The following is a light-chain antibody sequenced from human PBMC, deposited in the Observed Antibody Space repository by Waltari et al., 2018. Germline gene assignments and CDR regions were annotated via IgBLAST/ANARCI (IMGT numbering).Light chain of an antibody. J-gene: IGLJ2*01. V-gene: IGLV2-23*02. CDR3: SSYAGSSKGV. CDR1: SNDVGNYTP. Sequence: QSALPLHASVSGYPGPSITISCTGNSNDVGNYTPVHGYQQHPGKHPKLMIYAVSKRPLGVYDGFSGSKSGDMASLTISGLQPEDEAEYFCSSYAGSSKGVFGGGTKVTVL. CDR2: AVS.